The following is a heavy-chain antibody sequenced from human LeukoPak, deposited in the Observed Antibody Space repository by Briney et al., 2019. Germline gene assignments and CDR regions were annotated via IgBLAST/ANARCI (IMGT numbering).Heavy chain of an antibody. CDR1: GYTFTSYA. Sequence: GASVKVSCKASGYTFTSYAMNWVRQAPGQGLEWMGWINPNSGRTSYARNFQGRVIMTRDPSINTAYMELSGLTSNDTAVYYCARTREYSSSWYFPPFDPWGQGTLVTISS. J-gene: IGHJ5*02. D-gene: IGHD6-13*01. CDR3: ARTREYSSSWYFPPFDP. CDR2: INPNSGRT. V-gene: IGHV1-2*02.